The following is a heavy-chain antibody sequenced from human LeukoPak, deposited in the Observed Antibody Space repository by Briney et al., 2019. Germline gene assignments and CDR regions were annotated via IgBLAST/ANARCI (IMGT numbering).Heavy chain of an antibody. Sequence: ASVKVSCKASGYTFTSYGISWVRQAPGQGLEWMGWISAYNGNTNYAQNLQDRVFMNTDTSTSTAYMELRSLRSDDTAVYYCAKDRWRDGSSSFDNWGQGTLVTVSS. J-gene: IGHJ4*02. CDR2: ISAYNGNT. CDR3: AKDRWRDGSSSFDN. CDR1: GYTFTSYG. D-gene: IGHD6-6*01. V-gene: IGHV1-18*04.